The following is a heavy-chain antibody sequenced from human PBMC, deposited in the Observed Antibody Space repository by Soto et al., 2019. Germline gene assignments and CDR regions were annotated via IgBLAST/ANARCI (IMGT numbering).Heavy chain of an antibody. CDR3: AKDYRVYCISTSCYGMDV. Sequence: QVQLVESGGGVVQPGRSLRLSCAASGFTFSSYGMHWVRQAPGKGLEWVAVISYDGSNKYYADSVKGRFTISRDNSKNTLYLQMNSLRAQDTAVYYCAKDYRVYCISTSCYGMDVWGQGTTVTVSS. CDR2: ISYDGSNK. V-gene: IGHV3-30*18. CDR1: GFTFSSYG. J-gene: IGHJ6*02. D-gene: IGHD2-2*01.